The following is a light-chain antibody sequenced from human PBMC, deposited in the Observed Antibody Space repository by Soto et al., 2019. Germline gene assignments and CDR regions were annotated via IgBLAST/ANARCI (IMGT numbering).Light chain of an antibody. CDR1: SSDVGAYNS. CDR2: KGT. V-gene: IGLV2-23*01. CDR3: CSSAPESTYV. J-gene: IGLJ1*01. Sequence: QSVLAQPASVSGSPGQSITISCTGTSSDVGAYNSVSWYQQHPHKAPQVIIYKGTQRPSGVSNRFSGSTSGNAASLTISGLQADDEADYFCCSSAPESTYVFGNGTKVNVL.